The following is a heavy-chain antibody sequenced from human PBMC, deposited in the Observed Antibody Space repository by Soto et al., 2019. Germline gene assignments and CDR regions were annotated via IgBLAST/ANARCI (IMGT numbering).Heavy chain of an antibody. CDR1: GFTVSSNY. D-gene: IGHD3-10*01. CDR3: ARDRGVSPPNYYYYGMDV. J-gene: IGHJ6*02. CDR2: IYSGGST. V-gene: IGHV3-53*02. Sequence: EVQRVETGGGLIQPGGSLRLSCAASGFTVSSNYMSWVRQAPGKGLEWVSVIYSGGSTYYADSVKGRFTISRDNSKNTLYLQMNSLIAEDTAVYYCARDRGVSPPNYYYYGMDVWGQGTTVTVSS.